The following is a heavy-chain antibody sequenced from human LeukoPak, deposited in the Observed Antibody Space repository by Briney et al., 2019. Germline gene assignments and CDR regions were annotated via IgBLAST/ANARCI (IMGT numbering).Heavy chain of an antibody. V-gene: IGHV1-18*01. CDR1: GYTFTSYG. J-gene: IGHJ4*02. CDR3: ARVRPYYYGSGSYYDY. Sequence: ASVKVSCKASGYTFTSYGISWVRQAPGQGLEWMGWISAYNGNTNYAQKLQGRVTMTTDTSTSTAYMELRSLRSDDTAVYYCARVRPYYYGSGSYYDYWGQGTLVTVSS. D-gene: IGHD3-10*01. CDR2: ISAYNGNT.